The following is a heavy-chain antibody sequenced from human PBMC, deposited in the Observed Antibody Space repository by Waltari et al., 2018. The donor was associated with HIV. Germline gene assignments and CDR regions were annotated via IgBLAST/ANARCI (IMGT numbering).Heavy chain of an antibody. CDR1: GGPISSYY. D-gene: IGHD6-19*01. CDR2: IDYSGST. CDR3: ARGKYSSGWYRWFDP. Sequence: QVQLQESGPGLVKPSETLSLTCTVSGGPISSYYWSWIRQPPGKGLEWIGYIDYSGSTNDNPSLKSRVTISVDTSKNQFSLKLSSVTAADTAVYYCARGKYSSGWYRWFDPWGQGTLVTVSS. J-gene: IGHJ5*02. V-gene: IGHV4-59*01.